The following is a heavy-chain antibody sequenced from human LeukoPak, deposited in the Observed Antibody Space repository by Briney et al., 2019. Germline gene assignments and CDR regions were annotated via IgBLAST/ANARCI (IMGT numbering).Heavy chain of an antibody. V-gene: IGHV3-11*01. D-gene: IGHD1-26*01. J-gene: IGHJ4*02. CDR1: GFTFSDYY. CDR3: TTDPVGRSGFDV. Sequence: GGSLRLSCAASGFTFSDYYMGWIRQAPGKGLECVSYITSSGTTIYYADSVKGRFTISRDNAKNSLNLQMNSLRAEDTAVYYCTTDPVGRSGFDVWGQGTLVTVSS. CDR2: ITSSGTTI.